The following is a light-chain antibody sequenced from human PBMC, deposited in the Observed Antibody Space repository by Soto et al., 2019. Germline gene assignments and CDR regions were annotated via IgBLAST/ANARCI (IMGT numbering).Light chain of an antibody. CDR2: GAS. CDR3: QQYQNWPPWT. CDR1: QSVNSN. Sequence: EIVMTQSPATLSLSPGERATLSCRASQSVNSNLAWYQQKPGQSPRLLIHGASTRSTGIPARFSGSGSGTEFTLTISNLQSEDFAVYYCQQYQNWPPWTFGQGTKVEI. V-gene: IGKV3-15*01. J-gene: IGKJ1*01.